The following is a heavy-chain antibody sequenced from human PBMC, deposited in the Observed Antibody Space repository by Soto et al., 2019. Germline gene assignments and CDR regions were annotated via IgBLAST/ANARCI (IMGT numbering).Heavy chain of an antibody. CDR1: VVSFSDSY. CDR2: VNHSGST. Sequence: SETLSLTCAFYVVSFSDSYWTCIRHPPGKGLEWIGEVNHSGSTKYNPSLKSRVTILVDTSKNQFSLNLSSVTAADTAVYYCARERVTTPPRSHGKFDPWGQGTPVTVSS. D-gene: IGHD1-1*01. V-gene: IGHV4-34*01. J-gene: IGHJ5*02. CDR3: ARERVTTPPRSHGKFDP.